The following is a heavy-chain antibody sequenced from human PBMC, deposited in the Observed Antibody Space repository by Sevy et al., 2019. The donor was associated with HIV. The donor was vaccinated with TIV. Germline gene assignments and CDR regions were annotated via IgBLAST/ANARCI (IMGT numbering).Heavy chain of an antibody. J-gene: IGHJ3*02. CDR1: GGSISSYY. CDR3: AIRGYSGYDYENDAFDI. D-gene: IGHD5-12*01. CDR2: IYTSGST. V-gene: IGHV4-4*07. Sequence: SETLSLTCTVSGGSISSYYWSWIRQPAGKGLEWIGRIYTSGSTNYNPSLKSRVTMSVDTSKNQFSLKLSSVTAADTAVYHCAIRGYSGYDYENDAFDIWGQGTMVTVSS.